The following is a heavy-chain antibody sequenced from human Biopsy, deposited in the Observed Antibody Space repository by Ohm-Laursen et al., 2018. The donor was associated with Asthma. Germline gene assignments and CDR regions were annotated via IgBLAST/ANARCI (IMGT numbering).Heavy chain of an antibody. CDR1: GFMFRSFG. CDR3: ARGGSRDLWGTYRYPWDY. CDR2: ISYDGNHK. J-gene: IGHJ4*02. V-gene: IGHV3-30*03. Sequence: SLRLSCSASGFMFRSFGMHWVSQAPGKGLEWVAVISYDGNHKFYEDSVKGRFTISRDNAKNSLFLQMNSLRAEDTAVYYCARGGSRDLWGTYRYPWDYWGQGTLVTVSS. D-gene: IGHD3-16*02.